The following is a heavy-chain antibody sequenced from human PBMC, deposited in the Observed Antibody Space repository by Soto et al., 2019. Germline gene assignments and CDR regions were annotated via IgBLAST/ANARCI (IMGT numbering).Heavy chain of an antibody. CDR3: ATDPGAVAGNYFYGMDV. Sequence: SLRLSCAASGFTFSSYDMHWVRQATGKGLEWVSGIGSTGDTYYPGSVKGRFTISRENAKNSFYLQMNNLRAGDTAVYYCATDPGAVAGNYFYGMDVWGQGTTVTVSS. V-gene: IGHV3-13*01. J-gene: IGHJ6*02. CDR2: IGSTGDT. CDR1: GFTFSSYD. D-gene: IGHD6-13*01.